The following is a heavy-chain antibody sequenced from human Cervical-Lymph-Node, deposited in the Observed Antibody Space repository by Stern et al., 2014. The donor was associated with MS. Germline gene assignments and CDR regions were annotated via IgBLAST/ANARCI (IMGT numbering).Heavy chain of an antibody. CDR1: GGAFSTIE. J-gene: IGHJ4*02. D-gene: IGHD6-13*01. Sequence: VQLVQSGAEVMKPGSSMKVSCEASGGAFSTIELSWVRHAPGQRLEWLGGINPLFGTTNYAQKVQGRVTISADESTSTVNMELRSLRSEDTAVYYCVRDQGGIAASWGQGTQVTVSS. V-gene: IGHV1-69*01. CDR2: INPLFGTT. CDR3: VRDQGGIAAS.